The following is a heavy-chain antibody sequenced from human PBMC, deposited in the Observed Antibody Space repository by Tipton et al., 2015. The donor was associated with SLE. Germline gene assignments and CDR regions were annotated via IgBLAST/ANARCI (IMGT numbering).Heavy chain of an antibody. CDR3: ARDPVLYNEGAFDI. D-gene: IGHD1-14*01. CDR1: GGSISSGSYY. V-gene: IGHV4-61*02. Sequence: TLSLTCTVSGGSISSGSYYWSWIRQPAGKGLEWIGRIYTSGSTNYNPSLKSRVTISVDTSKTKFSLKLSSVTAADTAVYYCARDPVLYNEGAFDIWGQGTMVTVSS. J-gene: IGHJ3*02. CDR2: IYTSGST.